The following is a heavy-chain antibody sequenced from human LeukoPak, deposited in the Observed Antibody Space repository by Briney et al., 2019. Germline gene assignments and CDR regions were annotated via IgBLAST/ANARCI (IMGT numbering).Heavy chain of an antibody. CDR3: ARSFVVVTATHPFDY. Sequence: SETLSLTCAVYGGSFSGYYWSWIRQPPGKGLEWIGEISHSGSTNYNPSLKSRVTISVDTSKNQFSLKLSSVTAADTAVYYCARSFVVVTATHPFDYWGQGTLVTVSS. CDR2: ISHSGST. CDR1: GGSFSGYY. J-gene: IGHJ4*02. D-gene: IGHD2-21*02. V-gene: IGHV4-34*01.